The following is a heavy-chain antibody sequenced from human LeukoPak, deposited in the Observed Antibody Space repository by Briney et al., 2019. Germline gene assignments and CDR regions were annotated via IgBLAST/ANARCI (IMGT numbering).Heavy chain of an antibody. CDR2: INHSGST. D-gene: IGHD6-13*01. J-gene: IGHJ4*02. Sequence: SETLSLTCAVYGGSFSGYYWSWIRQPPGKGLEWIGEINHSGSTNYNPSLKSRVTISVDTPKNQFSLKLSSVTAADTAVYYCARGRHSSSWYYFDYWGQGTLVTVSS. V-gene: IGHV4-34*01. CDR3: ARGRHSSSWYYFDY. CDR1: GGSFSGYY.